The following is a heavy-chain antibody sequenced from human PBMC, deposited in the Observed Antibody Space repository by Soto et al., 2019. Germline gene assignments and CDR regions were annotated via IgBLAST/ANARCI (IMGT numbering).Heavy chain of an antibody. V-gene: IGHV4-39*01. CDR3: ARQGMVLAPVGWFDP. J-gene: IGHJ5*02. CDR1: GGSISSSSYY. D-gene: IGHD3-3*02. CDR2: IYYSGST. Sequence: QLQLQESGPGLVKPSETLSLTCTVSGGSISSSSYYWGWIRQPPGKGLEWIGSIYYSGSTYYNPSLKSRVTISVDTSKNQFSLKLSSVTAADTAVYYCARQGMVLAPVGWFDPWGQGTLVTVSS.